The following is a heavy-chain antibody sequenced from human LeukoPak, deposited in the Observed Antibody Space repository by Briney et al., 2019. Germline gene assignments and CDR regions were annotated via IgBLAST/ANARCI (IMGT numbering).Heavy chain of an antibody. D-gene: IGHD3-22*01. Sequence: AESLKISCQGSGYTSTTYWIGWVRQMPGKGLEWMGIISPGDSDATYSPSFQGQVTISADKSVSTAYLQWSSLKASDTAMYYCARQGSSGYHGVFYFDYWGRGTRVSVSS. CDR2: ISPGDSDA. CDR3: ARQGSSGYHGVFYFDY. J-gene: IGHJ4*02. V-gene: IGHV5-51*01. CDR1: GYTSTTYW.